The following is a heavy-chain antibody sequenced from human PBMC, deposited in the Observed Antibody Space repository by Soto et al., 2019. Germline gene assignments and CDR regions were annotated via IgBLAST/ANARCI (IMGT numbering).Heavy chain of an antibody. Sequence: PSKTLSLTCAVSGGSISSGGYSWSWIRQPPGKGLEWIGYIYHSGSTYYNPSLKSRVTISVDRPKNQFSLKLSSVTAADTAVYYCARGREMVLLDYWGQGXLVTVSS. V-gene: IGHV4-30-2*01. J-gene: IGHJ4*02. CDR3: ARGREMVLLDY. CDR1: GGSISSGGYS. D-gene: IGHD2-8*01. CDR2: IYHSGST.